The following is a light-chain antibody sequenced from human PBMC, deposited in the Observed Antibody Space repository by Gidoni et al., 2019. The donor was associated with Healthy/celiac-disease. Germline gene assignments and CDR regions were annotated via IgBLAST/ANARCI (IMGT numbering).Light chain of an antibody. V-gene: IGKV1-33*01. CDR1: QDMSNF. J-gene: IGKJ4*01. CDR2: DAS. CDR3: QQYGNLPLT. Sequence: DFQMTQSPSSLSASVGDRVTITCQASQDMSNFLNWYQQKPGKAPKLLIYDASNLETGVPSSFSGSGSGTDFTFTISSLQPEDVATYYCQQYGNLPLTFGGGTKVEI.